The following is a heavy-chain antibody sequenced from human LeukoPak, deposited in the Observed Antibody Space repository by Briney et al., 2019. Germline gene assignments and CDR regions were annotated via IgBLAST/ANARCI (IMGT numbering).Heavy chain of an antibody. D-gene: IGHD1-26*01. CDR2: IWYDGSNK. CDR3: ARDRRGGGGSYFDY. V-gene: IGHV3-33*01. CDR1: GFTFSRYG. J-gene: IGHJ4*02. Sequence: RGSLRLSCVASGFTFSRYGMHWVRQAPGKGLEWVAVIWYDGSNKYYADSVKGRFTISRDNSKNTLYLQMNSLRAEDTAVYYCARDRRGGGGSYFDYWGQGTLVTVSS.